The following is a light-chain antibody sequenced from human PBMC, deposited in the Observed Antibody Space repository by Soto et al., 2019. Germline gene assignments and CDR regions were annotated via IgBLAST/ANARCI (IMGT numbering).Light chain of an antibody. CDR2: LNSDGSH. CDR1: SGHSSYA. J-gene: IGLJ3*02. Sequence: QPVLTQSPSASASLGASDKLTCTLSSGHSSYAIAWHQQQPEKGPRFLMKLNSDGSHSKGDGIPDRFSGSSSGTERYLTISSLQSEDEADYYCQTWDTGIRVFGGGTKLTVL. CDR3: QTWDTGIRV. V-gene: IGLV4-69*01.